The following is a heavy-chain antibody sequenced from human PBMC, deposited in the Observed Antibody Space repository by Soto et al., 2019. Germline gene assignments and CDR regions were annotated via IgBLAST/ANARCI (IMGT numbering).Heavy chain of an antibody. J-gene: IGHJ5*02. Sequence: ASVKVSCKASGYTFTYRYLHWVRQAPGQALEWMGWITPFNGNTNYAQKFQDRVTITRDRSMSTAYMELSSLRSEDTAMYYCASAYYYGSGSYDYWFDPWGQGTLVTVS. CDR1: GYTFTYRY. CDR3: ASAYYYGSGSYDYWFDP. D-gene: IGHD3-10*01. CDR2: ITPFNGNT. V-gene: IGHV1-45*02.